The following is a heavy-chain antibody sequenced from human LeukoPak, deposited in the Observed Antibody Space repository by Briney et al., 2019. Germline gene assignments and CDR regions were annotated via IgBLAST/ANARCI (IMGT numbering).Heavy chain of an antibody. D-gene: IGHD6-13*01. CDR2: INWNGGST. Sequence: GGSLRLSCAASGFTFDDYGMSWVRQAPGKGLEWVSGINWNGGSTGYADSVKGRFTISRDNAKNSLYLQMNSLRAEDTAVYYCARDGSLIAAAGLYYYYYMDVWGKGTTVTVSS. CDR1: GFTFDDYG. J-gene: IGHJ6*03. V-gene: IGHV3-20*04. CDR3: ARDGSLIAAAGLYYYYYMDV.